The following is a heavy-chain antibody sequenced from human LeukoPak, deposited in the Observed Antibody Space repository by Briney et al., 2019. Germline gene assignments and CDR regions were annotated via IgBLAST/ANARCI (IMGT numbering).Heavy chain of an antibody. V-gene: IGHV4-59*01. CDR3: ARSSHCSGGSCYSLTGVGN. D-gene: IGHD2-15*01. Sequence: PSETLSLTCTVSGGSISTYYWSWIRQPPGKGLEWIGYIYYSGSTNYNPSLKSRVTMLVDTSKNQFSLKLSSVTAADTAVYYCARSSHCSGGSCYSLTGVGNWGQGTLVTVCS. CDR1: GGSISTYY. CDR2: IYYSGST. J-gene: IGHJ4*02.